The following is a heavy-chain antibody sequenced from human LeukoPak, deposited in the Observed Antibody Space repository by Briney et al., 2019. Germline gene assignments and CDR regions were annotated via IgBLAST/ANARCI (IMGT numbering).Heavy chain of an antibody. J-gene: IGHJ6*03. CDR2: IKQDGSEK. Sequence: GGSLRLSCAASGFTVSSNYMSWVRQAPGKGLEWVANIKQDGSEKYYVDSVKGRFTISRDNAKNSLYLQMNSLRAEDTAVYYCARSGLYCSGGSCYLDYYYYYMDVWGKGTTVTVSS. D-gene: IGHD2-15*01. CDR1: GFTVSSNY. CDR3: ARSGLYCSGGSCYLDYYYYYMDV. V-gene: IGHV3-7*01.